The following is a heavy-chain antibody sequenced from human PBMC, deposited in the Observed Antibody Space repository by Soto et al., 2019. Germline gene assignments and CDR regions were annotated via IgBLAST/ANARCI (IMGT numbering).Heavy chain of an antibody. CDR1: GFTFSSYG. J-gene: IGHJ6*02. CDR3: AKDTAFFGFFYYYYYRMDF. V-gene: IGHV3-30*18. CDR2: ISYDGSNK. Sequence: PGGSLRLSCAASGFTFSSYGMHWVRQAPGKGLEWVAVISYDGSNKYYADSVKGRFTISRDNSKNTLYLQMNSLRAEDTAVYYCAKDTAFFGFFYYYYYRMDFWGQGSKVPVSS. D-gene: IGHD3-3*02.